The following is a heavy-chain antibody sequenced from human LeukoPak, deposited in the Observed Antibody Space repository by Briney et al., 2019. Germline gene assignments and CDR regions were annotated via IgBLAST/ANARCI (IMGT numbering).Heavy chain of an antibody. D-gene: IGHD5-12*01. V-gene: IGHV1-69*01. Sequence: SVKVSCKASGGTFSRYAISWVRQAPGQGLEWMGGIIPIFGTANYAQKFQGRVTITADESTSTAYMELSSLRSEDTAVYYCARATSGYDSWGYFDYWGQGTLVTVSS. CDR1: GGTFSRYA. CDR3: ARATSGYDSWGYFDY. CDR2: IIPIFGTA. J-gene: IGHJ4*02.